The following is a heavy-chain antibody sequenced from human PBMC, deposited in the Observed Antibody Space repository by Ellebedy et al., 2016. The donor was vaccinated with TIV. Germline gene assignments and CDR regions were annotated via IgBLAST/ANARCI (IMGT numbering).Heavy chain of an antibody. Sequence: GESLKISCAASGFTFSSFAMHWVRQAPGKGLEWLSVISSDGSNIYHADSVKGRFTITRDNSKNTLYLQMNRLRTEDTAVYFCAKGSSSGFTYDRVGFEYWGQGALVTVSS. D-gene: IGHD3-22*01. J-gene: IGHJ4*02. CDR1: GFTFSSFA. CDR3: AKGSSSGFTYDRVGFEY. V-gene: IGHV3-23*01. CDR2: ISSDGSNI.